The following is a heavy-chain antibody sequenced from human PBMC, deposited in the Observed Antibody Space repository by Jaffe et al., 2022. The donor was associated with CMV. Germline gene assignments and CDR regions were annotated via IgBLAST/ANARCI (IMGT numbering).Heavy chain of an antibody. CDR2: IYYSGST. J-gene: IGHJ4*02. Sequence: QLQLQESGPGLVKPSETLSLTCTVSGGSISSSSYYWGWIRQPPGKGLEWIGSIYYSGSTYYNPSLKSRVTISVDTSKNQFSLKLSSVTAADTAVYYCARARRVTAMAPKPFFDYWGQGTLVTVSS. CDR1: GGSISSSSYY. D-gene: IGHD5-18*01. CDR3: ARARRVTAMAPKPFFDY. V-gene: IGHV4-39*01.